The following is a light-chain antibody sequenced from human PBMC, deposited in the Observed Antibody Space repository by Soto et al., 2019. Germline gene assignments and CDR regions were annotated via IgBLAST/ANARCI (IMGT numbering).Light chain of an antibody. CDR2: DAS. J-gene: IGKJ1*01. CDR1: QSLLHSNGYNY. CDR3: QQYETFSGT. Sequence: IVMTQSPLSLPVTPGEPASIYCRFSQSLLHSNGYNYLDWYLQKPEQAPKSLIYDASALPRVVPSRFSVIGSGTKFTLTIASLQPDDLATYYCQQYETFSGTFGPGTKVDIK. V-gene: IGKV2-28*01.